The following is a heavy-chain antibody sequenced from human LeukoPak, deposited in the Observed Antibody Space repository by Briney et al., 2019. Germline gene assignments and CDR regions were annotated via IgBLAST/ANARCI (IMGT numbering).Heavy chain of an antibody. J-gene: IGHJ4*02. CDR2: ISGSGGST. CDR1: GFTFSSYA. CDR3: AKLDYYGSGSYSFDY. V-gene: IGHV3-23*01. D-gene: IGHD3-10*01. Sequence: GGSLRLSCAAFGFTFSSYAMSWVRQAPGKGLEWVSAISGSGGSTYYADSVKGRFTISRDNSKNTLYLQMNSLRAEDTAVYYCAKLDYYGSGSYSFDYWGQGTLVTVSS.